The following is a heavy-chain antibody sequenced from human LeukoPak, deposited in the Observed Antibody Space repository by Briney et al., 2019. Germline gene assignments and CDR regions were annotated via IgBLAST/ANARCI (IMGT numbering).Heavy chain of an antibody. CDR3: ARGEGPYSK. J-gene: IGHJ4*01. CDR2: INHSGST. Sequence: PSETLSLTCAVYGGSFSGYYWSWIRQPPGKGLEWIGEINHSGSTNYNPSLKSRVTISVDTSKNQFSLKLSSVTAADTAVYYCARGEGPYSKWGHGTLVTVSS. V-gene: IGHV4-34*01. D-gene: IGHD5-18*01. CDR1: GGSFSGYY.